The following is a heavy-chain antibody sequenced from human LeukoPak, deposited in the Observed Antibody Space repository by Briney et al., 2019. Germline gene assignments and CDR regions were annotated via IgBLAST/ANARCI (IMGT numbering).Heavy chain of an antibody. J-gene: IGHJ4*02. Sequence: PGGSLRLSCVASGFIFGRYWMHWVRQATGKGLVWDSRVNSDGSHTTYADSVKGRFTISRDNVKNTVYLQINSLRAEDTAVYYCARVAHDYVDSGPGYWGQGTPVTVSS. D-gene: IGHD4-17*01. CDR2: VNSDGSHT. CDR1: GFIFGRYW. V-gene: IGHV3-74*01. CDR3: ARVAHDYVDSGPGY.